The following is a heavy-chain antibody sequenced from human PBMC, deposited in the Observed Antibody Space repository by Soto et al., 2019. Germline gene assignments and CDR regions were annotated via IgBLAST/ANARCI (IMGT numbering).Heavy chain of an antibody. D-gene: IGHD3-22*01. CDR3: ARHGGSYYYDSSVYYAY. Sequence: PSETLSLTCAVYGGSFSGYYWTWIRQPPGTGLEWIGEINHSGSTYYNPSLKSRVTISVDTSKNQFSLKLRSVTAADTAVYYCARHGGSYYYDSSVYYAYWGQGTLVTVSS. CDR2: INHSGST. V-gene: IGHV4-34*01. CDR1: GGSFSGYY. J-gene: IGHJ4*02.